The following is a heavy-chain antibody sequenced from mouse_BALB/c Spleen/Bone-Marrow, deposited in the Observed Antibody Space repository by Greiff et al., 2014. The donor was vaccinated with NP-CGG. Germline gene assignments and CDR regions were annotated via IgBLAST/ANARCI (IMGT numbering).Heavy chain of an antibody. CDR3: ARSDYYDWAY. CDR2: INYSGST. D-gene: IGHD2-4*01. Sequence: VQLQQSGPDLVKPPQSLSLTCTVTGYSITSFYSWHWIRQFPGNKLEWMGYINYSGSTNYNPSLKSRISITRDTSKNQFFLQLNSVTTEDTATYYCARSDYYDWAYWGQGTLVTVSA. J-gene: IGHJ3*01. CDR1: GYSITSFYS. V-gene: IGHV3-1*02.